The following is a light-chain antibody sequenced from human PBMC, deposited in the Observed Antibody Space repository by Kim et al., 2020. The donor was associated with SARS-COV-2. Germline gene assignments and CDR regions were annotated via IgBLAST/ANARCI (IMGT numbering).Light chain of an antibody. Sequence: KTVTIPSTRSSGNVASNFVQCYQPRPGSAPPTVIYEADQRPSGVPDRFSGSIDSSSSSASLTISGLKTEDEAVYYCQSYGSTMGVFGGGTQLTVL. CDR1: SGNVASNF. CDR3: QSYGSTMGV. V-gene: IGLV6-57*03. J-gene: IGLJ3*02. CDR2: EAD.